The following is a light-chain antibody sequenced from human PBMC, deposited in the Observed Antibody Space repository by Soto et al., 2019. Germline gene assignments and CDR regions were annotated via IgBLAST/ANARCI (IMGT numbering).Light chain of an antibody. CDR1: QSVSSSY. J-gene: IGKJ5*01. CDR3: QQYGSSPPIT. CDR2: GAS. Sequence: EIVLTQSPGTLSLSPGERATLSCRASQSVSSSYLAWYQQKPGQAPRLLIYGASSRATGIPDRFSGSGSGKDFHIRISRLEPEDFAVFYCQQYGSSPPITFGQGTRLEMK. V-gene: IGKV3-20*01.